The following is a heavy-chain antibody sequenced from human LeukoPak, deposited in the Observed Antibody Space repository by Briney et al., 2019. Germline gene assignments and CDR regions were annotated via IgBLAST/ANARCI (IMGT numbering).Heavy chain of an antibody. V-gene: IGHV3-64D*06. Sequence: GGSLRLPCSASGFTFSSYAMHWVRQAPGKGLEYVSAISSNGGSTYYADSVKGRFTISRDNSKNTLCLQMSSLRAEDTAVYYCVREQLTHFDYWGQGTLVTVSS. CDR1: GFTFSSYA. D-gene: IGHD6-13*01. CDR3: VREQLTHFDY. CDR2: ISSNGGST. J-gene: IGHJ4*02.